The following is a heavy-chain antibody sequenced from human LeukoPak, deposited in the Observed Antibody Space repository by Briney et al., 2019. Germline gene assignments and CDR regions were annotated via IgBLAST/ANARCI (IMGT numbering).Heavy chain of an antibody. CDR3: ARGYYYGSGMSETDY. Sequence: GASVKVSCKASGGTFSSYAISWVRQAPGQGLEWMGGIIPIFGTANYAQKFQGRVTITADESTSTAYMELSSLRSEDTAVYYCARGYYYGSGMSETDYWGQGTLVTVSS. D-gene: IGHD3-10*01. V-gene: IGHV1-69*13. CDR2: IIPIFGTA. J-gene: IGHJ4*02. CDR1: GGTFSSYA.